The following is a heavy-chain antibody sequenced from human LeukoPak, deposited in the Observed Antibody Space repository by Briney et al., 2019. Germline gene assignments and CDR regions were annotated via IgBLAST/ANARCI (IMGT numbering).Heavy chain of an antibody. J-gene: IGHJ4*02. D-gene: IGHD5-24*01. CDR2: ISYDGSNK. Sequence: PGGSLRLSCAASGFTFSSYAMHWVRQAPGKGLEWVAVISYDGSNKYYADSVKGRFTVSRDNSKNTLYLQMNSLRAEDTAVYYCARLGRDGYKGSTFDYWGQGTLVTVSS. CDR1: GFTFSSYA. CDR3: ARLGRDGYKGSTFDY. V-gene: IGHV3-30-3*01.